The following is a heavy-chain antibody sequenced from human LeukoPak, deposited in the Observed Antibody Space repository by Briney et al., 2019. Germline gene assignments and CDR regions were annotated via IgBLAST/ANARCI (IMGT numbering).Heavy chain of an antibody. CDR2: IKQDGSEK. CDR1: GFTFSSYW. V-gene: IGHV3-7*03. J-gene: IGHJ4*02. Sequence: PGGSLRLSCAASGFTFSSYWMSWARQAPGKGLEWVANIKQDGSEKYYVDSVKGRFTISRDNAKNSLYLQMNSLRAEDTALYYCAKGLERESRLDSWGQGTLVTVSS. D-gene: IGHD1-1*01. CDR3: AKGLERESRLDS.